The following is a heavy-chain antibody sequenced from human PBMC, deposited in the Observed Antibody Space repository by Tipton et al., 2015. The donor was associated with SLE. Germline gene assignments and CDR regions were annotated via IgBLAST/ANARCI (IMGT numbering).Heavy chain of an antibody. Sequence: LRLSCAASGFTFSDAWMTWARQAPGKGLEWIGYIYYSGSTYYNPSLKSRVTISVDTSKNQFSLKLSSVTAADAAVYYCARDPPYYLWGRGTLVTVSS. J-gene: IGHJ2*01. CDR2: IYYSGST. D-gene: IGHD1-26*01. V-gene: IGHV4-28*03. CDR1: GFTFSDAW. CDR3: ARDPPYYL.